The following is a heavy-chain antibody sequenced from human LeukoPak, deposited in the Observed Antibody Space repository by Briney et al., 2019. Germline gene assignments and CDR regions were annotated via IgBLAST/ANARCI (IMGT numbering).Heavy chain of an antibody. J-gene: IGHJ6*02. Sequence: GRSLRLSCAASGFTFNDYSMHWVRQAPGKGLEWVSGTSWNSGSIGYADSVKGRFSISRDNAKNSLYLQMDSLNPEDTAVYYGMDVWGQGTTVTVSS. CDR3: MDV. CDR2: TSWNSGSI. V-gene: IGHV3-9*01. CDR1: GFTFNDYS.